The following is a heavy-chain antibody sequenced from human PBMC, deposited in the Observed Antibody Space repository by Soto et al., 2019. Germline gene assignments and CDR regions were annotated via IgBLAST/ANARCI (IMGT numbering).Heavy chain of an antibody. Sequence: ETLSLTCTVSGGSISSYYWSWIRQPPGKGLEWIGYIYYSGSTNYNPSLKSRVTISVDTSKNQFSLKLSSVTAADTAVYYCARARSLGYCSSTSCPNWFDPWGQGTLVTVSS. CDR3: ARARSLGYCSSTSCPNWFDP. J-gene: IGHJ5*02. CDR2: IYYSGST. CDR1: GGSISSYY. D-gene: IGHD2-2*01. V-gene: IGHV4-59*01.